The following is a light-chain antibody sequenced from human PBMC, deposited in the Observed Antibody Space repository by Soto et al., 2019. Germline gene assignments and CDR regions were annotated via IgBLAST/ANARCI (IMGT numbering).Light chain of an antibody. CDR3: QQYFDNSIT. J-gene: IGKJ5*01. Sequence: DIVMTQAPDSLAVSLGERATINCNSSQTLLYTSNNKTYLAWYQQKPGQPPKLLIYWASVRDSGVPDRFSGSGSETDFTLTISNLQAEDVAVYYCQQYFDNSITFGQGTRLEIK. CDR1: QTLLYTSNNKTY. CDR2: WAS. V-gene: IGKV4-1*01.